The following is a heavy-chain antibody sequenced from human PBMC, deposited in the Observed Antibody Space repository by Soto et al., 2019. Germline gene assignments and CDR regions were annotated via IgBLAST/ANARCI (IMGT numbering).Heavy chain of an antibody. Sequence: GALRLSCVASGFTFSNYNMNWVRQAPGKGLEWVSHISGTGVYIHYADAVKGRFTISRDNAKSSVYLQMNSLRAEDTAVYYCAREGALKPFSSWGQGALVTVSS. V-gene: IGHV3-21*01. CDR1: GFTFSNYN. J-gene: IGHJ5*02. CDR3: AREGALKPFSS. CDR2: ISGTGVYI.